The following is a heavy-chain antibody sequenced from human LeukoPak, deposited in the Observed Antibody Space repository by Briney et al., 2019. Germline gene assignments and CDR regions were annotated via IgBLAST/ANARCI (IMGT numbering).Heavy chain of an antibody. J-gene: IGHJ4*02. CDR3: AGPDWDY. V-gene: IGHV3-23*01. CDR1: GFTFSSYA. CDR2: ISGSGAGT. Sequence: PGGSPRLSCAASGFTFSSYAMSWVRQAPGKGLEWVSGISGSGAGTYYADSVKGRFTISRDNSKNTLYLQMNSLRAGDTAVYYCAGPDWDYWGQGTLVTVSS. D-gene: IGHD3-9*01.